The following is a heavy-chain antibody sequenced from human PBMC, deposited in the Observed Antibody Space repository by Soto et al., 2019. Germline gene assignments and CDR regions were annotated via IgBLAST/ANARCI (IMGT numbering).Heavy chain of an antibody. Sequence: QVQLVQSGAEVKKPGSSVKVSCKASGDTFGIYAISGGGQAPGQGLGWMGGVIPIFGTADYAQRFQGRVTIIADKSTSTAYMELRSLTFEDTAVYYCARNRIAAWPWWFDPWGQGTLVTVSS. D-gene: IGHD6-25*01. CDR1: GDTFGIYA. CDR3: ARNRIAAWPWWFDP. J-gene: IGHJ5*02. V-gene: IGHV1-69*06. CDR2: VIPIFGTA.